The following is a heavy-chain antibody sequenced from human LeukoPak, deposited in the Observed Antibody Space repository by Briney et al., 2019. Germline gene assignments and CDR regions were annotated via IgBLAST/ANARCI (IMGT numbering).Heavy chain of an antibody. D-gene: IGHD3-22*01. Sequence: ASVKVSCKPCGYTLTKHGESLLGRAPGQGLEWMGCISTHNGDTNYAQKVQDRVTMTTDTSTNTAYMELRSLRSDDTAVYYCARMLFYYVSSGYLESFDYWGQGTLVTVSS. CDR1: GYTLTKHG. CDR2: ISTHNGDT. J-gene: IGHJ4*02. CDR3: ARMLFYYVSSGYLESFDY. V-gene: IGHV1-18*01.